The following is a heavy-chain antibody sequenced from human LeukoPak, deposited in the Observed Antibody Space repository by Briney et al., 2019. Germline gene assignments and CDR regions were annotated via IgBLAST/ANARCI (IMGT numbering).Heavy chain of an antibody. CDR1: GYTFTSYD. J-gene: IGHJ4*02. CDR3: ARAALDYGDYDDY. V-gene: IGHV1-8*01. D-gene: IGHD4-17*01. Sequence: ASVKVSCKASGYTFTSYDINWVRQATGQGREGMGWMNPNSGNTGYAQKFQGRVTMTRNTSISTAYMELSSLRSEDTAVYSCARAALDYGDYDDYWGQGTLVTVSS. CDR2: MNPNSGNT.